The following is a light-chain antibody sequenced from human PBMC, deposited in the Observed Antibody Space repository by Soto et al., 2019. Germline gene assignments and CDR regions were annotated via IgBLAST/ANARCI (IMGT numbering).Light chain of an antibody. CDR3: MRALRTQWT. CDR1: QSLLHNNGYNY. Sequence: DLVMTQSPLSLPVTPGEPASISCRSSQSLLHNNGYNYLDWYLQKPGQSPQLLIYLGSNRASGVPGRFSGSGSGKDFTLKISRVGAEDVGVYYCMRALRTQWTFGQGTKVEIK. J-gene: IGKJ1*01. V-gene: IGKV2-28*01. CDR2: LGS.